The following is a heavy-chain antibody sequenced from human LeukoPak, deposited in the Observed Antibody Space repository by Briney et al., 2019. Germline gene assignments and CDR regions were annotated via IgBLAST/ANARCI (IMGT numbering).Heavy chain of an antibody. CDR3: ATEDFWSGYYRY. D-gene: IGHD3-3*01. CDR2: FDPEDGET. J-gene: IGHJ4*02. Sequence: ASVKVSCKDSGYTLTELSMHWVRQAPGKGLEWMGGFDPEDGETIYAQKFQGRVTMTEDTSTDTAYMELSSLRSEDTAVYYCATEDFWSGYYRYWGQGTLVTVSS. CDR1: GYTLTELS. V-gene: IGHV1-24*01.